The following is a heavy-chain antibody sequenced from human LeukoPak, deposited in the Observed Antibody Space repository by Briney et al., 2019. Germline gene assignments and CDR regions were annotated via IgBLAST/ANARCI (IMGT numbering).Heavy chain of an antibody. Sequence: GGSLRLSCAASGFTVGSNYMSWVRQAPGKGLEWVSVIYSGGSTYYADSVKGRFTISRDNSKNTLYLQMNSLRAEDTAVYYCAREAIIPNYYYGMDVWGQGTTVTVSS. V-gene: IGHV3-53*01. CDR1: GFTVGSNY. CDR3: AREAIIPNYYYGMDV. CDR2: IYSGGST. J-gene: IGHJ6*02.